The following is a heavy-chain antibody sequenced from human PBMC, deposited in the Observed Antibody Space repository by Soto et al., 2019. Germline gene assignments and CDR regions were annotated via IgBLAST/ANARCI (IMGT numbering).Heavy chain of an antibody. J-gene: IGHJ4*02. D-gene: IGHD5-12*01. CDR2: IYYGEST. Sequence: QVQLQESGPGLVKPSEMLSLTCSVSGDAVISGSFYWSWIRQPPGKGLEWIGYIYYGESTSYNPSLRSRVTISADTPKNQFALRRSSVTAADTALYYCARVGYETRDPDRFDYWGQGTLVTVSS. CDR3: ARVGYETRDPDRFDY. V-gene: IGHV4-61*01. CDR1: GDAVISGSFY.